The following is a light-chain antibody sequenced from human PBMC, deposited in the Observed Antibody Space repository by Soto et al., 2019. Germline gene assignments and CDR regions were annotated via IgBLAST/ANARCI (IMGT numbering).Light chain of an antibody. CDR1: HDVSVS. CDR3: QQRASWPYT. CDR2: DAS. V-gene: IGKV3-11*01. Sequence: EIVLTQSRDTLSLSPGEGATLSCRASHDVSVSLVWYRQRPGQSPRLLIHDASNRATGISARFSGSGSGTDFTLTIGSLEPEESALYYCQQRASWPYTSGQGTKVEIK. J-gene: IGKJ2*01.